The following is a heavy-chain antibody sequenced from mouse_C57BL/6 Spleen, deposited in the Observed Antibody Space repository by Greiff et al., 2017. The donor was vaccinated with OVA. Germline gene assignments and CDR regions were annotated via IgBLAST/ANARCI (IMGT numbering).Heavy chain of an antibody. CDR1: GYSFTSYY. J-gene: IGHJ3*01. Sequence: VKLMESGPELVKPGASVKISCKASGYSFTSYYIHWVKQRPGQGLEWIGWIYPGSGNTKYNEKFKGKATLTADTSSSTAYMQLSSLTSEDSAVYYCASDYGSSSFACWGQGTLVTVSA. CDR3: ASDYGSSSFAC. V-gene: IGHV1-66*01. D-gene: IGHD1-1*01. CDR2: IYPGSGNT.